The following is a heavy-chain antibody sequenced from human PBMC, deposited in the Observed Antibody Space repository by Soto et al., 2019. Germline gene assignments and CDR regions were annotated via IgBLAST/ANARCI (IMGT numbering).Heavy chain of an antibody. CDR2: IYHSGST. CDR3: ARHCSSTSWGYYYYMDV. V-gene: IGHV4-39*01. J-gene: IGHJ6*03. Sequence: SETLSLTCTVSGGSISSSSYYWGWIRQPPGKGLEWIGSIYHSGSTYYNPSLKSRVTISVDTSKNQFSLKLSSVTAADTAVYYCARHCSSTSWGYYYYMDVWGKGTTVTVSS. CDR1: GGSISSSSYY. D-gene: IGHD2-2*01.